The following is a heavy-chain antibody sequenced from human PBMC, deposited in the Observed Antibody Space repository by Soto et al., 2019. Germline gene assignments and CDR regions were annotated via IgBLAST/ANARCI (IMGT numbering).Heavy chain of an antibody. D-gene: IGHD3-3*01. CDR2: IVVGSGNT. CDR1: GFTFTSSA. V-gene: IGHV1-58*01. J-gene: IGHJ4*02. Sequence: SVKVSCKASGFTFTSSAVQWVQQARGQRLEWIGWIVVGSGNTNYAQKFQERVTITRDMSTSTAYMELSSLRSEDTAVYYCAGKVGVAPFDYWGQGTLVTVSS. CDR3: AGKVGVAPFDY.